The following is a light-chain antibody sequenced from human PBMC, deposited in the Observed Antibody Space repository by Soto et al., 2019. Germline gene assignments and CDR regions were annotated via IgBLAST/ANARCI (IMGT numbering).Light chain of an antibody. V-gene: IGLV2-14*01. CDR2: EVF. CDR1: NGDVGGYNY. CDR3: SSYTTTNTLYV. Sequence: QSVLTQPASVSGSPGQSITIPCTGTNGDVGGYNYVSWYQHHPGKAPKLMIYEVFNRPSGVSSRFSGSKSGSTASLTISGLQAEDEADYYCSSYTTTNTLYVFXTGTKLTVL. J-gene: IGLJ1*01.